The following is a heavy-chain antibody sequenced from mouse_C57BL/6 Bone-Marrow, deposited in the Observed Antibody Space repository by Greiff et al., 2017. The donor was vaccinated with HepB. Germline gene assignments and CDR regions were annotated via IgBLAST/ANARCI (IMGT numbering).Heavy chain of an antibody. D-gene: IGHD2-5*01. CDR3: ARRSNFWFAY. CDR2: IDPSDSYT. J-gene: IGHJ3*01. V-gene: IGHV1-69*01. Sequence: QVQLKQPGAELVMPGASVKLSCKASGYTFTSYWMHWVKQRPGQGLEWIGEIDPSDSYTNYNQKFKGKSTLTVDKSSSTAYMQLSSLTSEDSAVYYCARRSNFWFAYWGQGTLVTVSA. CDR1: GYTFTSYW.